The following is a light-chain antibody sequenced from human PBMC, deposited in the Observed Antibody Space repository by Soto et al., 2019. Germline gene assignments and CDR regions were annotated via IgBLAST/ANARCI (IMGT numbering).Light chain of an antibody. J-gene: IGKJ1*01. V-gene: IGKV1-5*01. CDR1: QSIGTW. Sequence: DIQLTQSPSTLSASVGDRVTITCRASQSIGTWLAWYRHRPGEGPKLLIHDASTLESGVPSRFSGSGSATEFSLTISSLESGDSGTYHCQQYATYAPSTFGQGTKVEIK. CDR2: DAS. CDR3: QQYATYAPST.